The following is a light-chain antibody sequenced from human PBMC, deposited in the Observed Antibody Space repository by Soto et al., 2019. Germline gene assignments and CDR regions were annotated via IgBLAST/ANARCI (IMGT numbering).Light chain of an antibody. CDR2: GAS. Sequence: EIVMTQSPATLSVTQGDRATISCRASHSVNTNLAWYQQKPGQSPRLLIYGASIRATGIPARFSGSGAGTEFTLTISSLQSEDSAIYYCQQCVSWPPLTFGGGTKVEI. CDR1: HSVNTN. CDR3: QQCVSWPPLT. J-gene: IGKJ4*01. V-gene: IGKV3-15*01.